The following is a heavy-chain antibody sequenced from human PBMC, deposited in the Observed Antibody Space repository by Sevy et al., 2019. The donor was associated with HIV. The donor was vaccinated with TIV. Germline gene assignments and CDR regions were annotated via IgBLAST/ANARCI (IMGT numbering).Heavy chain of an antibody. CDR1: GFTFSDYY. CDR2: ISSSGSTI. CDR3: AGGSWIQLWLGTFDI. D-gene: IGHD5-18*01. V-gene: IGHV3-11*01. Sequence: GGSLRLSCAASGFTFSDYYMSWIRQAPGKGLEWVSYISSSGSTIYYADSVKGRFTISRDNAKNSLYLQMNSLRAEDTAVYYCAGGSWIQLWLGTFDIWGQWTMVTDSS. J-gene: IGHJ3*02.